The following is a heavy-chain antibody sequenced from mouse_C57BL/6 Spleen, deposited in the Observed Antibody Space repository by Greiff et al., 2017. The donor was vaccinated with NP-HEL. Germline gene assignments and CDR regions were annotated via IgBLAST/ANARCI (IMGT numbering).Heavy chain of an antibody. V-gene: IGHV1-64*01. D-gene: IGHD2-4*01. CDR2: IHPNSGST. J-gene: IGHJ1*03. Sequence: QVQLQQPGAELVKPGASVTLSCKASGYTFPSYWMHWVQQRPGQGLEWIGMIHPNSGSTNYNEKFKSKATLTVDKSSSTAYMQLSSLTSEDSSVYYGARSVDYDYPSYRYFDVWGTGTTVTVSS. CDR1: GYTFPSYW. CDR3: ARSVDYDYPSYRYFDV.